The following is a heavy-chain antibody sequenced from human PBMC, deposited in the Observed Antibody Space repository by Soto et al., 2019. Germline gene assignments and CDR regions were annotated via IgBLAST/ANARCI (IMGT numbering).Heavy chain of an antibody. CDR3: ATKWGGPPVAGRELSDY. Sequence: QVQLVESGGGVVQPGRSLSLSCAASGFTFSSYGMHWVRQAPGKGLEWVAVIWYDGSNKYYADSVKGRFTISRDNSKNPLYLQMNSLRAEDTAVYYCATKWGGPPVAGRELSDYWGQGTLVTVSS. CDR1: GFTFSSYG. CDR2: IWYDGSNK. J-gene: IGHJ4*02. D-gene: IGHD6-19*01. V-gene: IGHV3-33*01.